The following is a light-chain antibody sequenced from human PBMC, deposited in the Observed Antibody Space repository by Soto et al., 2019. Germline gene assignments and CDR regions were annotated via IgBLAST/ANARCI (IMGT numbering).Light chain of an antibody. CDR2: EDD. CDR1: SSDDGSYNL. V-gene: IGLV2-23*01. CDR3: YSYAGRSTSV. Sequence: QSALTQPASVSGSPGQSITISCTGTSSDDGSYNLVSWYQQYPGKALKLMIYEDDERPSGVSNRFSGSKSGYTASLTISGLQAEDEADYYCYSYAGRSTSVFGGGTKLTV. J-gene: IGLJ2*01.